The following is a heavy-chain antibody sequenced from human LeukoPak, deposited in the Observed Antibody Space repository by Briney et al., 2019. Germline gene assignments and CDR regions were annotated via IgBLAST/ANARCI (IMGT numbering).Heavy chain of an antibody. CDR1: GFTFNTFN. Sequence: GTLSLSCAASGFTFNTFNLNWVRQAPGKGLEWVSSITSGGNYIYYAGSAKGRFTTSRDNAKNSLSLQLNSLRVEDTAVYYCARGHYVVLAASYKWTPDYWGQGTLVTVSS. V-gene: IGHV3-21*01. J-gene: IGHJ4*02. CDR2: ITSGGNYI. D-gene: IGHD3-9*01. CDR3: ARGHYVVLAASYKWTPDY.